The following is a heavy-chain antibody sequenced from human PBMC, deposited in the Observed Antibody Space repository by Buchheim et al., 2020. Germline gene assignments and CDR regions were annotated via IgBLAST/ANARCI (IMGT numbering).Heavy chain of an antibody. V-gene: IGHV4-31*03. CDR2: IHYTGAT. D-gene: IGHD4-11*01. J-gene: IGHJ6*02. CDR3: ARDGYNNFGEYFAMDV. CDR1: GGSINRGGYY. Sequence: QMQLQESGPGLVKPLQTLSLTCTVSGGSINRGGYYWSWIRQHSVRGLEWIGYIHYTGATYYSTSLKSRVSISVAISKNQFSLRVNSVTAADTAVYFCARDGYNNFGEYFAMDVWGQGT.